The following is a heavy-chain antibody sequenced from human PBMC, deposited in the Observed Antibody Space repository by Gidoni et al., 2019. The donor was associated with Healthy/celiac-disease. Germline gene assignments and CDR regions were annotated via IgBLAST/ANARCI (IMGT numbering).Heavy chain of an antibody. J-gene: IGHJ4*02. D-gene: IGHD3-3*01. V-gene: IGHV5-10-1*03. CDR3: ARGLLPRRLYDLSFLEWVSEDYYFDY. CDR2: IDPSDSYT. CDR1: GYSFTSYW. Sequence: EVQLVQSGAEVKKPGESLRISCKGSGYSFTSYWISGVRQMPGKGLEWMGRIDPSDSYTNYSPSFQGHVTISADKSISTAYLQWSSLKASDTAMYYCARGLLPRRLYDLSFLEWVSEDYYFDYWGQGTLVTVSS.